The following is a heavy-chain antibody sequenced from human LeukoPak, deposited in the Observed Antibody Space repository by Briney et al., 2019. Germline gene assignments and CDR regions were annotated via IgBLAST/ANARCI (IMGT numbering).Heavy chain of an antibody. CDR1: GGSISSGGYY. D-gene: IGHD1-26*01. V-gene: IGHV4-31*03. J-gene: IGHJ4*02. CDR3: ARRERSKYYFDY. CDR2: IYYSGST. Sequence: SQTLSLTCTVSGGSISSGGYYWRWIRQHPGKGLEWIGYIYYSGSTYYNPSLKSRVTISVDTSKNQFSLKLSSVTAADTAVYYCARRERSKYYFDYWGQGTLVTVSS.